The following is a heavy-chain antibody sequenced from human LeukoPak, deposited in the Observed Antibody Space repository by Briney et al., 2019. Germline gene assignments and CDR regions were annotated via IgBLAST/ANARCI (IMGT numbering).Heavy chain of an antibody. CDR3: ARGITIFGAVHYYYMDV. V-gene: IGHV1-18*01. CDR2: ISAYNGNT. Sequence: ASVKVSCKASGYTFTSYGISWVRQAPGQGLEWMGWISAYNGNTNYAQKLQGRVTMTTDTSTNTAYMELRSLRSDDTAVYYRARGITIFGAVHYYYMDVWGKGTTVPVSS. D-gene: IGHD3-3*01. J-gene: IGHJ6*03. CDR1: GYTFTSYG.